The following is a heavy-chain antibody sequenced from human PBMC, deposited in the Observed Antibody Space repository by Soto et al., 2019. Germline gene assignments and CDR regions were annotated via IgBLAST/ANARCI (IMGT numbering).Heavy chain of an antibody. Sequence: GSMRLSCAASGFSFIDYYISWILEAPGTGLEWASYIDFRSNSIYYADTAKARFTISRDNAKNSLYLQMNSLRAEATAVNYCERRIEPPSLFFYVWG. CDR2: IDFRSNSI. J-gene: IGHJ6*02. CDR1: GFSFIDYY. V-gene: IGHV3-11*01. CDR3: ERRIEPPSLFFYV. D-gene: IGHD1-26*01.